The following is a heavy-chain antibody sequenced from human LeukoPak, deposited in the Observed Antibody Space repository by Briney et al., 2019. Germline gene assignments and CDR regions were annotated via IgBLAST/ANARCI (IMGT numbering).Heavy chain of an antibody. Sequence: PGGSLRLSCTASEFTFNTFTMNWVRQAPGKGLEWVSPISSSSGYIYYTDSVKGRFTISRDNAKNSVYLQMNSLRAEDTAVYYCARGDSSGYYSRYYFDYWGQGTLVTVSS. CDR2: ISSSSGYI. J-gene: IGHJ4*02. CDR1: EFTFNTFT. CDR3: ARGDSSGYYSRYYFDY. D-gene: IGHD3-22*01. V-gene: IGHV3-21*01.